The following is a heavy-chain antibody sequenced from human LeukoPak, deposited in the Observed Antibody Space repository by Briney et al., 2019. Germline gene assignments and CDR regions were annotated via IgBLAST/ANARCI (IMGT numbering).Heavy chain of an antibody. Sequence: PSQTLSLTCTVSGGSISSGGYYWSWIRQHPGKGLEWIGYIYYSGSTYYIPSLKSRVTISVDTSKNQFSLKLSSVTAADTAVYYCARVVPADTYYYYYMDVWGKGTTVTVSS. D-gene: IGHD2-2*01. V-gene: IGHV4-31*03. CDR3: ARVVPADTYYYYYMDV. CDR2: IYYSGST. J-gene: IGHJ6*03. CDR1: GGSISSGGYY.